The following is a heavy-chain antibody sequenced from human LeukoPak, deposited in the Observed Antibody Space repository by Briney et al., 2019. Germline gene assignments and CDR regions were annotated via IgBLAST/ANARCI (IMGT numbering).Heavy chain of an antibody. J-gene: IGHJ6*03. D-gene: IGHD2-2*01. CDR3: ARVHVVPAAIGYYYYYYMDV. V-gene: IGHV1-69*05. Sequence: SVKVSCKASGGTFSSYAISWVRQAPGQGLEWMGGIIPIFGTANYAQKFQGIVTITTDESTSTAYMELSSLRSEDTAVYYCARVHVVPAAIGYYYYYYMDVWGKGTTVTVSS. CDR2: IIPIFGTA. CDR1: GGTFSSYA.